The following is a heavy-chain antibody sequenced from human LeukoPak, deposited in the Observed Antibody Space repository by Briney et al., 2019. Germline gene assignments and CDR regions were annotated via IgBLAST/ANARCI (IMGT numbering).Heavy chain of an antibody. J-gene: IGHJ4*02. V-gene: IGHV3-20*04. CDR3: ARDLDSSGNGFADY. CDR1: GFTFSTSW. D-gene: IGHD3-22*01. Sequence: RPGGSLRLSCAASGFTFSTSWMHWDRQAPGKGLEWVSGINWNGGSTGYADSVKGRFTISRDNAKNSLYLQMNSLRAEDTALYYCARDLDSSGNGFADYWGQGTLVTVSS. CDR2: INWNGGST.